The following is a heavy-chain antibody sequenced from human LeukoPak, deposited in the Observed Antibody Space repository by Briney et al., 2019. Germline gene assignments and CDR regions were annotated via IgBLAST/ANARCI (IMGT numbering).Heavy chain of an antibody. V-gene: IGHV4-34*01. CDR3: ARGRITMVRGVTQADRFDY. Sequence: PSETLSLTCAVYGGSFSGYYWSWIRQPPGKGLEWIGEINHSGGTNYNPSLKSRVTISVDTSKNQFSLKLSSVTAADTAVYYCARGRITMVRGVTQADRFDYWGQGTLVTVSS. D-gene: IGHD3-10*01. CDR1: GGSFSGYY. CDR2: INHSGGT. J-gene: IGHJ4*02.